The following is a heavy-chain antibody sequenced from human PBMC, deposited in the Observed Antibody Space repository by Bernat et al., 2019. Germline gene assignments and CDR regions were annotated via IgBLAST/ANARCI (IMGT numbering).Heavy chain of an antibody. CDR2: IHYSAST. Sequence: QVQVQESGPGLVKPSQTLSLTCTVSGGSFSNGGYYWSWIRQYPGKGLEWIGYIHYSASTYYNPSLKSRVSISVDTSKNQFSLKLSSVTAADTAVYYCARHMGYNWNDGAAFDYWGQGTLVTVSS. V-gene: IGHV4-31*03. J-gene: IGHJ4*02. D-gene: IGHD1-20*01. CDR1: GGSFSNGGYY. CDR3: ARHMGYNWNDGAAFDY.